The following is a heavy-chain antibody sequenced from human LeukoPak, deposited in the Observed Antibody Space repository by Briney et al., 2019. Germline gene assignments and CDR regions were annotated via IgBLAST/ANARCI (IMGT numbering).Heavy chain of an antibody. CDR1: GFTFSNAW. D-gene: IGHD2-2*01. V-gene: IGHV3-15*01. J-gene: IGHJ4*02. Sequence: PGGSLRLSCAASGFTFSNAWMSWVRQTPGKGPEWVGRIKSKSDGGTTEYAEPVKGRFTISRDDSKNTLYHQMNSLKTEDTGMYYCATAYCSTTSCVPWGQGTLVTVSS. CDR2: IKSKSDGGTT. CDR3: ATAYCSTTSCVP.